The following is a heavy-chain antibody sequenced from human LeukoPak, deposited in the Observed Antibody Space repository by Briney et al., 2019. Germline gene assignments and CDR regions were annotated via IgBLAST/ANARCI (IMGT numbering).Heavy chain of an antibody. CDR3: ARDRGLYGDRIFDY. V-gene: IGHV3-21*01. CDR1: GFTFSSYS. J-gene: IGHJ4*02. D-gene: IGHD4-17*01. CDR2: ISSSSSYI. Sequence: GGSLRLSCAASGFTFSSYSMNWVRQAPGKGLEWVSSISSSSSYIYYADSVKSRFTISRDNAKNSLYLQMNSRRAEDTAVYYCARDRGLYGDRIFDYWGQGTLVTVSS.